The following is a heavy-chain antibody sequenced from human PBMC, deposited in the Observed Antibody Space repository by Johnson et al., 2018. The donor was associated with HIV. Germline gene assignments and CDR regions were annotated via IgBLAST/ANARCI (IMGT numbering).Heavy chain of an antibody. CDR1: GFTFSSYA. J-gene: IGHJ3*02. CDR2: ISYDGSNK. Sequence: QVQLVESGGDLIQPGGSLRLSCAASGFTFSSYAMHWVRQAPGKGLEWVAVISYDGSNKYYADSVKGRFTISRDNSKNTLYLQMNSLRAEDTAVYYCARSMTTVTVAFDIWGQGTMVTVSS. V-gene: IGHV3-30-3*01. D-gene: IGHD4-17*01. CDR3: ARSMTTVTVAFDI.